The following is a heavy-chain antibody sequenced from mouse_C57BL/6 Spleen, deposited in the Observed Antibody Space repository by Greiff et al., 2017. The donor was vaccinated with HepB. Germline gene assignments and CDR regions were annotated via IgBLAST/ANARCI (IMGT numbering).Heavy chain of an antibody. J-gene: IGHJ4*01. CDR1: GYSITSGYD. V-gene: IGHV3-1*01. CDR2: ISYSGST. CDR3: ARGDSNYAMDY. Sequence: EVKLVESGPGMVKPSQSLSLTCTVTGYSITSGYDWHWIRHFPGNKLEWMGYISYSGSTNYNPSLKSRISITHDTSKNHFFLKLNSVTTEDTATYYCARGDSNYAMDYWGQGTSVTVSS. D-gene: IGHD2-5*01.